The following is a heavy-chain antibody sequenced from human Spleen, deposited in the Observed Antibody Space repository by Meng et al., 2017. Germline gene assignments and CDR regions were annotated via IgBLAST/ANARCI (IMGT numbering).Heavy chain of an antibody. CDR1: GGSFSDYY. V-gene: IGHV4-34*01. D-gene: IGHD1-26*01. CDR2: INHSGST. CDR3: ARDRRGGSQAYFFDY. J-gene: IGHJ4*02. Sequence: QVQLQQWGAGLLKPSETLSLTCVVSGGSFSDYYWSWIRQPPGKGLEWIGEINHSGSTNYNPSLESRATISVDTSQNNLSLKLSSVTAADSAVYYCARDRRGGSQAYFFDYWGQGTLVTVSS.